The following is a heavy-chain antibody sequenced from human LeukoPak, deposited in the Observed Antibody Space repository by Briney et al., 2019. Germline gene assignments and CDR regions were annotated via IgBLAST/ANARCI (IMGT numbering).Heavy chain of an antibody. CDR3: ARDKYTTSSGASSEFDY. J-gene: IGHJ4*02. CDR1: GGSISTSNYY. Sequence: SETLSLTCTVSGGSISTSNYYWGWIRQPPGKGLEWIGSIYYSGSTYYNPSLKSRVTISVDRSRNQFSLKMTSVTAADTAVFYCARDKYTTSSGASSEFDYWGQGTLVIVSS. D-gene: IGHD6-6*01. V-gene: IGHV4-39*07. CDR2: IYYSGST.